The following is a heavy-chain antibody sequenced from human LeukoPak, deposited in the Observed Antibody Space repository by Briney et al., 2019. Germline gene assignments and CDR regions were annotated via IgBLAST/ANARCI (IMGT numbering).Heavy chain of an antibody. Sequence: GGSLRLSCAASGFTFSSYAMSWVRQIPGQGLEWVAAVSSGFHAFFADSVQGRFTVSREDARNSLYLQMNSLRAGDTAVYYCVREARGYHYTYFDYWGQGTLVTVSS. J-gene: IGHJ4*02. CDR2: VSSGFHA. CDR3: VREARGYHYTYFDY. CDR1: GFTFSSYA. D-gene: IGHD5-18*01. V-gene: IGHV3-13*01.